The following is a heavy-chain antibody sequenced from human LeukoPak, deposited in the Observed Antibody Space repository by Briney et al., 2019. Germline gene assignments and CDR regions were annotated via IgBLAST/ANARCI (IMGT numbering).Heavy chain of an antibody. J-gene: IGHJ4*02. V-gene: IGHV1-8*01. D-gene: IGHD2-15*01. Sequence: ASVKVSCKASGYTFTSYDINWVRQATGQGLEWMGWMNPNSGNTGYAQKFQGRVTMTRNTSISTAYMELSSLRSEDTAVYYCARGRSVVVAATWWDFDYWGQGTLVTVSS. CDR3: ARGRSVVVAATWWDFDY. CDR2: MNPNSGNT. CDR1: GYTFTSYD.